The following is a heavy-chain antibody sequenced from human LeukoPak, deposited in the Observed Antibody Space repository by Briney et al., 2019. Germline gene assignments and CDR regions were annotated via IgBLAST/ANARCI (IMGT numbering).Heavy chain of an antibody. Sequence: SETLSLTCTVSGYSISSGYYWGWIRQPPGKGLEWIGSIYHSGSTYYNLSLKSRVTISVDTSKNQFSLKLSSVTAADTAVYYCARVRPLDYWGQGTLVTVSS. J-gene: IGHJ4*02. CDR2: IYHSGST. V-gene: IGHV4-38-2*02. CDR1: GYSISSGYY. CDR3: ARVRPLDY.